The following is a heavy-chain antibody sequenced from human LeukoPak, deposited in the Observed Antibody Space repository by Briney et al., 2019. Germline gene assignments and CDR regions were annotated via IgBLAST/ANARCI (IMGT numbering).Heavy chain of an antibody. CDR2: IIPILGIA. Sequence: ASVKVSCKASGGTFSSYAISWVRQAPGQGLEWMGRIIPILGIANYAQKFQGRVTITADKSTSTAYMELSSLRSEDTAVYYCARGEAGSSWFDPWGQGTLVTVSS. CDR3: ARGEAGSSWFDP. V-gene: IGHV1-69*04. D-gene: IGHD6-13*01. CDR1: GGTFSSYA. J-gene: IGHJ5*02.